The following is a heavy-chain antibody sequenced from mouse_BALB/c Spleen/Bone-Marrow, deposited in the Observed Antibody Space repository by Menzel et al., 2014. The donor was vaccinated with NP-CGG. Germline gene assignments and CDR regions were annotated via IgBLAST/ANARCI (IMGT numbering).Heavy chain of an antibody. CDR2: INPYNGVI. Sequence: LKESGPELVKPGASVKISCKASGYSFTGYTMHWVKQSHGKNLEWIGLINPYNGVINYNQKFKGKATFTVDKSSSTAYMELLSLISEDSAVYYCARFYYGSNYAMDYWSQGTSVTVSS. D-gene: IGHD1-1*01. J-gene: IGHJ4*01. CDR1: GYSFTGYT. V-gene: IGHV1-31*01. CDR3: ARFYYGSNYAMDY.